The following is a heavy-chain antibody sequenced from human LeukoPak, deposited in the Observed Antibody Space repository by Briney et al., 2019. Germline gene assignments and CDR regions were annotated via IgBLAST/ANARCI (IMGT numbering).Heavy chain of an antibody. CDR2: ISSSGSTI. J-gene: IGHJ4*02. CDR1: GFTFSSYA. Sequence: PGGSLRLSCAASGFTFSSYAMSWVRQAPGKGLEWVSYISSSGSTIYYADSVKGRFTISRDNAKNSLYLQMNSLRAEDTAVYYCAREISGERTYYFDYWGQGTLVTVSS. V-gene: IGHV3-48*04. CDR3: AREISGERTYYFDY. D-gene: IGHD1-26*01.